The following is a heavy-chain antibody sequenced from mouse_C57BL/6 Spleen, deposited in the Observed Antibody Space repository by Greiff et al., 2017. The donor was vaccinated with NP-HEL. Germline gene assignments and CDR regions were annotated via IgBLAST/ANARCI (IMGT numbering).Heavy chain of an antibody. Sequence: VQLQQSGAELVKPGASVKISCKASGYAFSSYWMNWVKQRPGKGLEWIGQIYPGDGDTNYNGKFKGKATLTADKSSSTAYMQLSSRTADDSAVYCCARSRGPYYFDYWGQGTTLTVSS. CDR3: ARSRGPYYFDY. CDR2: IYPGDGDT. D-gene: IGHD3-3*01. V-gene: IGHV1-80*01. J-gene: IGHJ2*01. CDR1: GYAFSSYW.